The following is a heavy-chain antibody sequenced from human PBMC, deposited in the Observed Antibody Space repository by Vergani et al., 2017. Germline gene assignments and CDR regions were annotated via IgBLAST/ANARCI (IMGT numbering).Heavy chain of an antibody. Sequence: VQLVESGGGFVKPGGSLRLSCVASGFSFRNAWMNWVRRTPGKGLEWVGRIKSTFDRGTTDYAAAVKGRFTISRDDSKNTLFLQMNGLKTEDIGVYYCTTDPRYCGDGSCYWLRDHHYYGMDVWGQGTTVTVSS. J-gene: IGHJ6*02. CDR3: TTDPRYCGDGSCYWLRDHHYYGMDV. CDR2: IKSTFDRGTT. V-gene: IGHV3-15*07. D-gene: IGHD2-21*01. CDR1: GFSFRNAW.